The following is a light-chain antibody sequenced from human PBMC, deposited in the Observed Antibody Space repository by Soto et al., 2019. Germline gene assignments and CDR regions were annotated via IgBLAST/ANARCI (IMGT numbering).Light chain of an antibody. CDR3: QQYNNWPPWT. V-gene: IGKV3-15*01. CDR1: QSVSSN. J-gene: IGKJ1*01. Sequence: EIVMTQSPATLSVSPGERATLSCRASQSVSSNLAWYQQKPGQAPRLLIYSASSRATDIPARFSGSGSGTEFTLTICSLQSEDFAVYYCQQYNNWPPWTFGQGTKVEIK. CDR2: SAS.